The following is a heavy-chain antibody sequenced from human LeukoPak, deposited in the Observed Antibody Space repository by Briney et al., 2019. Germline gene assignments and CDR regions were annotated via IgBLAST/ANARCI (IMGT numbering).Heavy chain of an antibody. CDR1: GGSISSSNW. V-gene: IGHV4-4*02. CDR3: ARVENVGSSWSDWGY. CDR2: IYLRGNT. Sequence: PSETLSLTCAISGGSISSSNWWTWVRQPPGKGLEWVGEIYLRGNTNYNPSLESRVTISVDKSKNQFSLKLSSVTAADTAVYYCARVENVGSSWSDWGYWGQGTLVTVSS. J-gene: IGHJ4*02. D-gene: IGHD6-13*01.